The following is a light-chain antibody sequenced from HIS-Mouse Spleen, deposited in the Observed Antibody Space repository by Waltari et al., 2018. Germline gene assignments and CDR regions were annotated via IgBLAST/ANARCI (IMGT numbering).Light chain of an antibody. Sequence: VLTQPPSVSVAPGQTARITCGGNNIGSKSVHWYQQLPGTAPKLLIYGNSNRPSGVPDRFSGSKSGTSASLAITGLQAEDEADYYCQSYDSSLSAHWVFGGGTKLTVL. CDR1: NNIGSKS. CDR3: QSYDSSLSAHWV. V-gene: IGLV1-40*01. CDR2: GNS. J-gene: IGLJ3*02.